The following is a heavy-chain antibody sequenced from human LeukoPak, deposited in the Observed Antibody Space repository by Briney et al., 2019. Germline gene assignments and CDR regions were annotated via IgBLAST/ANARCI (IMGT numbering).Heavy chain of an antibody. V-gene: IGHV4-34*01. CDR2: INHSGTT. J-gene: IGHJ3*01. CDR1: GGSFSGYY. Sequence: SETLSLTCGVHGGSFSGYYWSWIRQPPGKGLEWIGEINHSGTTNYNPSLKSRVTISIDTSKNQVSLRLSSVAAADTAVYYCSRQGSGGRSFDVWGQGTMVTVSS. CDR3: SRQGSGGRSFDV. D-gene: IGHD1-26*01.